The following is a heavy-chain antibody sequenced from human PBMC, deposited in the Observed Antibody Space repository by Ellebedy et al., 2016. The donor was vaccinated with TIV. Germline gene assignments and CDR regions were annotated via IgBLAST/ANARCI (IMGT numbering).Heavy chain of an antibody. CDR1: GFTVSSDW. D-gene: IGHD1-26*01. V-gene: IGHV3-74*01. CDR2: INSDGSTV. CDR3: LAGAPFEH. J-gene: IGHJ4*02. Sequence: PGGSLRLSCAASGFTVSSDWMYWVRLVPGKGLVWFSRINSDGSTVDYADSVKGRFTITRDSAKNTLYLQMNSLRAEDTAVYNCLAGAPFEHWGQGTLVTVSS.